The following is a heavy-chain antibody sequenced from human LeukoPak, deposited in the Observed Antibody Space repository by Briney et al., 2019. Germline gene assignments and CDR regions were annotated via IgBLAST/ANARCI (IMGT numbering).Heavy chain of an antibody. CDR2: ISSGSSYI. D-gene: IGHD5-12*01. Sequence: GGSLRLSCAASGFTFSSYSMNWVRQAPGKGLEWVSYISSGSSYIYYADSVKGRFTISRDNANNSLYLQMNSLRAEDTAVYYCARVIGSSGYDYGYWGQGTLVTVSS. CDR3: ARVIGSSGYDYGY. J-gene: IGHJ4*02. CDR1: GFTFSSYS. V-gene: IGHV3-21*01.